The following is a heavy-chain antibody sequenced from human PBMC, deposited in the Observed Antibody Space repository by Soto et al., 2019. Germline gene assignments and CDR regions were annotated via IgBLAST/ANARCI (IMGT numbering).Heavy chain of an antibody. Sequence: GGSLRLSCAASGFTFSNYAMTWVRQAPGKGLEWVSAISSNGGSSYYADSVKGRFTISRDTSKNTLYLQMDSLRAEDTAVYFCAKRSEGYNYGHIDYWGQGTLVTVSS. V-gene: IGHV3-23*01. CDR3: AKRSEGYNYGHIDY. CDR1: GFTFSNYA. D-gene: IGHD5-18*01. CDR2: ISSNGGSS. J-gene: IGHJ4*02.